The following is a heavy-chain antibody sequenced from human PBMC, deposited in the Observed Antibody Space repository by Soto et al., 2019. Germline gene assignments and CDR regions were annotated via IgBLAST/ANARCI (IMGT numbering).Heavy chain of an antibody. V-gene: IGHV3-30*18. J-gene: IGHJ6*02. CDR3: AKEVRFGEFYYYYYGMDV. Sequence: GGSLRLSCAASGFTFSSYGMHWVRQAPGKGLEWVAVISYDGSNKYYADSVKGRFTISRDNSKNTLYLQMNSLRAEDTAVYYCAKEVRFGEFYYYYYGMDVWGQGTTVTVSS. CDR1: GFTFSSYG. D-gene: IGHD3-10*01. CDR2: ISYDGSNK.